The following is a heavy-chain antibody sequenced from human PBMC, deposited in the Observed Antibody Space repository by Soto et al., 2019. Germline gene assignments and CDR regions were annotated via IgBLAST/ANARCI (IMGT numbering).Heavy chain of an antibody. J-gene: IGHJ4*02. Sequence: PGGSLRLSCAASGFTFSDYYMSWIRQAPGKGLEWVSYISSSVNTIYYADSVKGRFTISRDNAENSLYLQMNSLRAEDTAVYYCARVISWYQLLLTPAYYFDYWGQGTLVTVSS. V-gene: IGHV3-11*01. CDR2: ISSSVNTI. CDR3: ARVISWYQLLLTPAYYFDY. CDR1: GFTFSDYY. D-gene: IGHD2-2*01.